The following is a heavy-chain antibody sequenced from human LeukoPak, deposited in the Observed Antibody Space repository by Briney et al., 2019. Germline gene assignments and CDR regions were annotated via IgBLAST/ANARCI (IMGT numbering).Heavy chain of an antibody. CDR3: ARDPGSNYFDY. V-gene: IGHV3-23*01. Sequence: GGSLRLSCAASGFTFSSYAMSWVRQAPGKGLEWVSAISGSGGSTYYADSVKGRFTISRDNSKNTLYLQMNSLRAEDTAVFYCARDPGSNYFDYWGQGTLVTVSS. J-gene: IGHJ4*02. CDR1: GFTFSSYA. CDR2: ISGSGGST. D-gene: IGHD2-8*01.